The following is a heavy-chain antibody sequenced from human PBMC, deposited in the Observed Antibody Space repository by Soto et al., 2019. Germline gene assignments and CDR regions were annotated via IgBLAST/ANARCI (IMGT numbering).Heavy chain of an antibody. Sequence: GASVKVSCKASGYTFTSYGISWVRQAPGQGLEWMGWISAYNGNTNYAQKFQGRVTITRDTSASTAYMELSSLRSEDTALYYCARAVAVPADFDYWGQGTLVTVSS. V-gene: IGHV1-18*01. CDR1: GYTFTSYG. J-gene: IGHJ4*02. CDR2: ISAYNGNT. CDR3: ARAVAVPADFDY. D-gene: IGHD6-19*01.